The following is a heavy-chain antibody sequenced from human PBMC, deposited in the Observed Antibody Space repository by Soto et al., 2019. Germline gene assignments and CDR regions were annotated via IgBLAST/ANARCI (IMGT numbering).Heavy chain of an antibody. CDR1: GYTFTSYG. J-gene: IGHJ4*02. V-gene: IGHV1-18*01. Sequence: QVQLVQSGAEVKKPGASVKVSCKASGYTFTSYGFIWVRQAPGQGLEWMGWISANNGNTNYAQKLQGRVTMTTDTSRSTAYMERRSVRSDDTAGYYCARDRGSYALDYWGQGTLVTVSS. CDR3: ARDRGSYALDY. CDR2: ISANNGNT. D-gene: IGHD1-26*01.